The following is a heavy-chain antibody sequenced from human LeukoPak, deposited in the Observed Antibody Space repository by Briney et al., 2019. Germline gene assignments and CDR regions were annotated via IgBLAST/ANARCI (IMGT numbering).Heavy chain of an antibody. V-gene: IGHV4-39*01. CDR2: ISYTGTT. CDR3: AGRRIVATIDY. J-gene: IGHJ4*02. Sequence: PSETLSLTCAVSGGSISSSGYYWAWIRQPPGKGLEWIGSISYTGTTYYNPSLKSRLTISADTPKNQFSLKLTSVTAADTAVYYCAGRRIVATIDYWGQGTLVTVSS. D-gene: IGHD5-12*01. CDR1: GGSISSSGYY.